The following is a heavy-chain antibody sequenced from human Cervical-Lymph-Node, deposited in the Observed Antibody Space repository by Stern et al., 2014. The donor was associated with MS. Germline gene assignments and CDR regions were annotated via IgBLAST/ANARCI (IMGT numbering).Heavy chain of an antibody. Sequence: QMQLVQSGGGVVQPGRSLRLSCAASGLIFSNYALHWVRPAPGKGLEGVAIIAYDGTNKYYADSVKGRFTISRDNSMNTLYLQMNSLSVEDTAVYYCARGTAKYSGYDCCFDYWGQGTLVTVPS. CDR2: IAYDGTNK. D-gene: IGHD5-12*01. V-gene: IGHV3-30-3*01. J-gene: IGHJ4*02. CDR3: ARGTAKYSGYDCCFDY. CDR1: GLIFSNYA.